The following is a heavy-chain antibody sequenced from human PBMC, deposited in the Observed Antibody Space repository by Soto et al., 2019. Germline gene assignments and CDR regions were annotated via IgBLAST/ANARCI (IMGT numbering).Heavy chain of an antibody. CDR2: IQFDGSTF. CDR3: ARDYYDNSGSRYVDYGMDV. Sequence: EVQLVESGGGLVQPGGSLRLSCAVSGFTFSRYWMHWVRQAPGKGPVWVARIQFDGSTFSYADSVRGRFTISRDNAKNTLYLQMNSLRVEDTAVYYCARDYYDNSGSRYVDYGMDVWGQGTTVTVSS. J-gene: IGHJ6*02. D-gene: IGHD3-22*01. V-gene: IGHV3-74*01. CDR1: GFTFSRYW.